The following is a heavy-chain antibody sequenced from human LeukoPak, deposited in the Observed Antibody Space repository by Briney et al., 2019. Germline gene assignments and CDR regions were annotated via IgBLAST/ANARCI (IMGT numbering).Heavy chain of an antibody. CDR1: GFTFSSYW. Sequence: GGSLRLSCAASGFTFSSYWMSWVRQAPGKGLEWVANIKQDGSEKYYVDSVKGRFTISRDNAKNSLYLQMNSLRAEDTAVYYCARVAEVAPYNWFDPWGQGTLVTVSS. J-gene: IGHJ5*02. CDR2: IKQDGSEK. CDR3: ARVAEVAPYNWFDP. V-gene: IGHV3-7*01. D-gene: IGHD2-15*01.